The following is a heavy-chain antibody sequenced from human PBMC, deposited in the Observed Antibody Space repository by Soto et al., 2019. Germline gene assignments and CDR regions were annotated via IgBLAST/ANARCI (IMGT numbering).Heavy chain of an antibody. D-gene: IGHD3-9*01. CDR1: GYTFINYG. Sequence: ASVKVSCKASGYTFINYGVSWVRQAPGQGLEWMGWISGNTGKANYAQNLRGRVSLTTDTSTSTTYMELRSLTYDDTAVYYCARDFRLGSQTFDWLLSNCFDPWGQGILVTVS. CDR3: ARDFRLGSQTFDWLLSNCFDP. J-gene: IGHJ5*02. V-gene: IGHV1-18*01. CDR2: ISGNTGKA.